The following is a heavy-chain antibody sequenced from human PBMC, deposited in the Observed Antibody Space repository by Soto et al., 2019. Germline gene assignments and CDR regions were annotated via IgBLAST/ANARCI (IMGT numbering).Heavy chain of an antibody. CDR1: GFTFSSYG. Sequence: GGSLRLSCAASGFTFSSYGMHWVRQAPGKGLEWVAVISYDGSNKYYADSVKGRFTISRDNSKNTLYLQMNSLRAEDTAVYYCAKRLSHPYYGDYSYYGMDVWGQGTTVTVSS. V-gene: IGHV3-30*18. J-gene: IGHJ6*02. D-gene: IGHD4-17*01. CDR3: AKRLSHPYYGDYSYYGMDV. CDR2: ISYDGSNK.